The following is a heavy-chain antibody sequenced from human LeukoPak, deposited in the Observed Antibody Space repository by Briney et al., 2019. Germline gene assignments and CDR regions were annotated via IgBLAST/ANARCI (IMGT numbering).Heavy chain of an antibody. V-gene: IGHV3-30*18. CDR2: ISFDGSKR. J-gene: IGHJ4*02. CDR1: GFTFRTYG. Sequence: PGGSLRLSCAASGFTFRTYGMHWVRQAPGKGLEWVAFISFDGSKRYFTDSVKGRFTISRDNSENTLFLQLDSLRTEDTAVYYCAKGKYYFDYWGQGTLVTVSS. CDR3: AKGKYYFDY.